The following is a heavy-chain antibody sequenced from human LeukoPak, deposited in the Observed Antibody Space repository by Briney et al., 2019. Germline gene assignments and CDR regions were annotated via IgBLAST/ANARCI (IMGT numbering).Heavy chain of an antibody. CDR1: DGSISGHY. D-gene: IGHD1-1*01. CDR2: IFHTGGT. V-gene: IGHV4-59*11. J-gene: IGHJ4*02. CDR3: ARVIQLAGQVDS. Sequence: SETLSLTCTVSDGSISGHYWTWIRQPPGKGLEWIAYIFHTGGTNYHPSLESRATISVDTSNNQFSLKLHSVTAADTAVYYCARVIQLAGQVDSWGQGILVTVSS.